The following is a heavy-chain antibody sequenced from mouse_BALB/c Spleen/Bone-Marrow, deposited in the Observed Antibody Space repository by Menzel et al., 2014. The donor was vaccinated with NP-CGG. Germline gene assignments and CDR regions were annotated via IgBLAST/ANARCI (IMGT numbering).Heavy chain of an antibody. J-gene: IGHJ3*01. V-gene: IGHV4-1*02. Sequence: EVQGVESGGGLVQPGGSLKLPCAASGFDFSRYWMSWVRQAPGKGLEWIGEINPDSSTINYTPSLKDKFIISRDNAKNTLYLQMSKVRSEDTALYYCARLYYYGQFAYWGQGTLVTVSA. CDR3: ARLYYYGQFAY. CDR1: GFDFSRYW. CDR2: INPDSSTI. D-gene: IGHD1-1*01.